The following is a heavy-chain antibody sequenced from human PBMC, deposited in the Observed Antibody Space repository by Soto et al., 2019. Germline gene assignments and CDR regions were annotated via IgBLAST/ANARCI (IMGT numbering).Heavy chain of an antibody. CDR2: INPDGGRT. J-gene: IGHJ4*02. V-gene: IGHV1-46*01. D-gene: IGHD3-3*01. CDR1: GYSFTSYY. Sequence: QVQLVQSGAEVKKPGASVMLSCKASGYSFTSYYMHWVRQAPGQGLEWMGIINPDGGRTRYAQKFQGRVTMTRATATSTFYMEVSSLRSGDTAVYYGAKAPRGGVIITTYSAHMDYWGQGTLVPVSS. CDR3: AKAPRGGVIITTYSAHMDY.